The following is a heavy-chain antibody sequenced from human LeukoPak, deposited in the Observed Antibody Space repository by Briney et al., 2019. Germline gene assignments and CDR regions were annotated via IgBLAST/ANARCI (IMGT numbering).Heavy chain of an antibody. V-gene: IGHV1-18*01. D-gene: IGHD3-16*02. Sequence: ASVKVSCTASGYSITSYGISGVRQAPGQGLEWMGWISAYNGNTNYAQKLQGRVTMTTDTSTSTAYMELRSLRSDDTAVYYCARDGSYRREPDAFGIWGQGTMVTVSS. CDR2: ISAYNGNT. CDR1: GYSITSYG. CDR3: ARDGSYRREPDAFGI. J-gene: IGHJ3*02.